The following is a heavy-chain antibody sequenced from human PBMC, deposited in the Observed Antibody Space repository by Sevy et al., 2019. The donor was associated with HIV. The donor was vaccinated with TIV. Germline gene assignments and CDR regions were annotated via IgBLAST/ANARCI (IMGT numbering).Heavy chain of an antibody. CDR1: GFSFSSYG. J-gene: IGHJ4*02. CDR3: AKISEEYIQTWYPPDY. CDR2: KSYHGTNK. V-gene: IGHV3-30*18. D-gene: IGHD5-18*01. Sequence: GGSLRLSCVASGFSFSSYGMHWVRQAPGKGREGVALKSYHGTNKYFGDSVRGRFTVSRDNSRNTLYLQMDSLRAEDTAVYYCAKISEEYIQTWYPPDYWGQGTLVTVSS.